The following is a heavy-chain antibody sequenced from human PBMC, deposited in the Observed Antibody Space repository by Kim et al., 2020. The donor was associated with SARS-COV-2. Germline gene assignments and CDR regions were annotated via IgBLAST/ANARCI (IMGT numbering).Heavy chain of an antibody. V-gene: IGHV3-30*04. J-gene: IGHJ3*02. Sequence: GGSLRLSCAASGFTFTDYALHWVRQAPGKGLEWVAVISYNGNGKFYADSVRGRFTISRDTSTNTVSLQMSGLASEDTAVYYCTRESLRRGNGWSPTAFD. D-gene: IGHD6-19*01. CDR1: GFTFTDYA. CDR2: ISYNGNGK. CDR3: TRESLRRGNGWSPTAFD.